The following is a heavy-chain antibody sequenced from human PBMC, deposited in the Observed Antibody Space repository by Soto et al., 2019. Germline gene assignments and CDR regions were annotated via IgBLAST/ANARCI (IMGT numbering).Heavy chain of an antibody. CDR1: CGSISSGGYY. J-gene: IGHJ4*02. CDR3: ARVQQQPKSFDY. Sequence: TLSLTCTVSCGSISSGGYYWSWIRQHPGKGLEWIGYIYYSGSTYYNPSLKSRVTISVDTSKNQFSLKLSSVTAADTAVYYCARVQQQPKSFDYWGQGTLVTVSS. V-gene: IGHV4-31*03. D-gene: IGHD6-13*01. CDR2: IYYSGST.